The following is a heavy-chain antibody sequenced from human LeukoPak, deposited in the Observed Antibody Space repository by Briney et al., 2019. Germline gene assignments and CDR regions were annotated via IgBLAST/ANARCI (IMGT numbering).Heavy chain of an antibody. CDR2: TSYDGSSE. J-gene: IGHJ4*02. D-gene: IGHD2-2*01. Sequence: PGRSLRLSCAASGFTFSSYGMHWVRQAPGKGLEWVAVTSYDGSSEYYTDSVKGRFTVSRDNSRSTLYLQMNSLRVEDTGVYYCARALSQGAGAAVPSAPIDYWGQGTLVTVSS. CDR1: GFTFSSYG. V-gene: IGHV3-30*03. CDR3: ARALSQGAGAAVPSAPIDY.